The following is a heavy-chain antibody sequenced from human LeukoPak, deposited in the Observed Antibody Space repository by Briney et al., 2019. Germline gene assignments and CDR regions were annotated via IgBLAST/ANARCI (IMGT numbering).Heavy chain of an antibody. J-gene: IGHJ4*02. D-gene: IGHD5-24*01. CDR1: GYTLTELS. CDR2: FDPENGET. V-gene: IGHV1-24*01. CDR3: LRGDGDY. Sequence: ASVKVSCKVSGYTLTELSMHWLRQPPGEGLEWMGRFDPENGETVYAQKFQGRVTMTEDTSTDTAYMELSSLRSEDTAVYYCLRGDGDYWGQGTLVTVSS.